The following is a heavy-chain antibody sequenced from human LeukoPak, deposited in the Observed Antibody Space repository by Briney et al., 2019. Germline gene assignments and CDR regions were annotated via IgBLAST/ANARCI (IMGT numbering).Heavy chain of an antibody. CDR3: ARSSGHSYGDFDY. CDR2: THHNGAT. J-gene: IGHJ4*02. D-gene: IGHD5-18*01. CDR1: GVSITSNY. Sequence: SETLSLTCSVSGVSITSNYWSWIRQPPGKGLEWLGYTHHNGATSYNPSLKSRSPMSLDTSNNKSSLKRSSVTAADTAVYYCARSSGHSYGDFDYWGQGNLVTVSS. V-gene: IGHV4-59*01.